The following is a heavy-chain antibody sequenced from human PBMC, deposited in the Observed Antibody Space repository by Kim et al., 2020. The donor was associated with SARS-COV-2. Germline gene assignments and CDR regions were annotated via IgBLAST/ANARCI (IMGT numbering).Heavy chain of an antibody. J-gene: IGHJ6*02. CDR3: ARDYYGIDV. CDR1: GFTFGDYA. Sequence: GGSLRLSCAASGFTFGDYAMHWVRQVPGKGLEWVSGISWNSGSIGYADSVKGRFTISRDNAENSLYLQMNSRRAEDTALYYCARDYYGIDVWGQGNTDTVSS. CDR2: ISWNSGSI. V-gene: IGHV3-9*01.